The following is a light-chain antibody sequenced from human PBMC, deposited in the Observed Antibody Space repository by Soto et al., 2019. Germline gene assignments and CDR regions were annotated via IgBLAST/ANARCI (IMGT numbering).Light chain of an antibody. CDR1: SSNIGRDT. Sequence: QSVLTQPPSVSGTPGLRVTISCSGGSSNIGRDTVNWYQHLLGTAPKLLIYGNTNRPSGVPDRISGSKSGTSASLAITGLQAEDEAEYYCQSYDSSLSRWVFGGGTKLTVL. CDR3: QSYDSSLSRWV. J-gene: IGLJ3*02. CDR2: GNT. V-gene: IGLV1-40*01.